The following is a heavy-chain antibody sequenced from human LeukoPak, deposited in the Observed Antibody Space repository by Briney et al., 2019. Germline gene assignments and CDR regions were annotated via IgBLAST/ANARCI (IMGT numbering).Heavy chain of an antibody. D-gene: IGHD3-10*01. Sequence: GASVKVSCKASGYTFTGYYMHWVRQAPGQGLEWMGWINPNSGGTNYAQKFQGRVTMTRDMSTSTVYMELSGLRSEDTAVYHCARDRGWFGEFDYWGQGTLVTVSS. V-gene: IGHV1-2*02. J-gene: IGHJ4*02. CDR3: ARDRGWFGEFDY. CDR2: INPNSGGT. CDR1: GYTFTGYY.